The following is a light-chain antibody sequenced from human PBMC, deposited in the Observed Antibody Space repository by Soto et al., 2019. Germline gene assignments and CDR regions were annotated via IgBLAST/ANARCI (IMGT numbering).Light chain of an antibody. V-gene: IGKV3-20*01. CDR2: GAS. CDR3: KQYGSSPRT. J-gene: IGKJ1*01. Sequence: VLTQSPDVLSLSPGQTATLSCRASESVDRYVAWYQQKVGQAPRLLIYGASSRATGIPDRFSGSGSGTDFTLTIRRLEPEDFAVYYCKQYGSSPRTFGQGTKVDIK. CDR1: ESVDRY.